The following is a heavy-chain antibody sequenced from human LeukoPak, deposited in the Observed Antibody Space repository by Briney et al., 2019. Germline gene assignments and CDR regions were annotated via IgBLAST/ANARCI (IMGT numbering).Heavy chain of an antibody. J-gene: IGHJ3*02. CDR3: ARLPLRFLEWLFPRGAFDI. Sequence: SETLSLTCTVSGGSISSSSYFWGWIRQPPGKGLEWIGSMYYSGSTYYNPSLKSRVTISVDTSKNQFSLKLSSVTAADTAVYYCARLPLRFLEWLFPRGAFDIWGQGTMVTVSS. CDR1: GGSISSSSYF. CDR2: MYYSGST. D-gene: IGHD3-3*01. V-gene: IGHV4-39*01.